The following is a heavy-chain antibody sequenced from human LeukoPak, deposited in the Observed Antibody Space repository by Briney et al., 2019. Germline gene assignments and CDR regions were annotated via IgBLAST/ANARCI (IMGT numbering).Heavy chain of an antibody. CDR2: IYTSGST. D-gene: IGHD3-9*01. J-gene: IGHJ2*01. Sequence: SETLSLTCTVSVGSTTSAIYSWSCIRQPAGKGLEWIGHIYTSGSTNYNPSLRNRVTISGDTSKNQFSLKLSSVTAADTGEYYCARGSAGFDCWYFDLWGRGTLATVSS. CDR1: VGSTTSAIYS. V-gene: IGHV4-61*09. CDR3: ARGSAGFDCWYFDL.